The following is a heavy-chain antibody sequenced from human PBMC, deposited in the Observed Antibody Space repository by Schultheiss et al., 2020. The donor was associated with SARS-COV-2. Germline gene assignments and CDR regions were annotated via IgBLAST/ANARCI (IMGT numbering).Heavy chain of an antibody. CDR2: VYYSGST. CDR3: VRHLFGDYGGMDV. V-gene: IGHV4-61*08. J-gene: IGHJ6*02. D-gene: IGHD2-21*01. CDR1: GGSISRGGNS. Sequence: SETLSLTCTVSGGSISRGGNSWSWIRQPPGKGLEWIGYVYYSGSTNYKYSLKSRVTISVDTSKNQFSLNVDSVTAADTAVYYCVRHLFGDYGGMDVWGQGTTVTVSS.